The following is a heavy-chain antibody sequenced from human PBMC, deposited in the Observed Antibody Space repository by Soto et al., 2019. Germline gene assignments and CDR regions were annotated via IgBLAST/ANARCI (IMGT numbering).Heavy chain of an antibody. Sequence: GGSLRLSCAASEFTFSTYNMNWVRQAPGKGLEWVSYISFSSSTIYYADSVKGRFTISRDNAKNSLYLQMNSLGAEDTAVYYCARGVGNFDYWGQGTLVTVSS. CDR1: EFTFSTYN. V-gene: IGHV3-48*01. CDR3: ARGVGNFDY. D-gene: IGHD1-26*01. CDR2: ISFSSSTI. J-gene: IGHJ4*02.